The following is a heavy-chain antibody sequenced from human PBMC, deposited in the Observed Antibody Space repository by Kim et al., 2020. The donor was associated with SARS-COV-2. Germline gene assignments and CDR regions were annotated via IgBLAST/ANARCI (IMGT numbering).Heavy chain of an antibody. V-gene: IGHV1-58*01. CDR1: GFTFTSSA. CDR3: AAAPVAGLDAFDI. CDR2: IVVGSGNT. J-gene: IGHJ3*02. Sequence: SVKVSCKASGFTFTSSAVQWVRQARGQRLEWIGWIVVGSGNTNYAQKFQERVTITRDMSTSTAYMELSSLRSEDTAVYYCAAAPVAGLDAFDIWGQGTMGTVSS. D-gene: IGHD6-19*01.